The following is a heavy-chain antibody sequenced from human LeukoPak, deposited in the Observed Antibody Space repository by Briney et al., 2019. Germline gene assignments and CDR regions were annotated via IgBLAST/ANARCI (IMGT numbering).Heavy chain of an antibody. CDR1: GYTFTSYG. Sequence: GASVKVSCKASGYTFTSYGISWVRQAPGQGLEWMGWISAYNGNTNYAQKLQGRVTMTTDTSTSTAYMELRSLRSDDTAVYYCARDGSPMRDYYDSPYGMDVWGQGTTVTVSS. CDR3: ARDGSPMRDYYDSPYGMDV. J-gene: IGHJ6*02. V-gene: IGHV1-18*01. D-gene: IGHD3-22*01. CDR2: ISAYNGNT.